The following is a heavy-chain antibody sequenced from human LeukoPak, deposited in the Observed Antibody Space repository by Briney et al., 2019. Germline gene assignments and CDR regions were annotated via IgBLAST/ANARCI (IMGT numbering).Heavy chain of an antibody. CDR3: ARGAVTNYYYYGMDV. CDR2: IIPIFGTA. Sequence: ASVKVSCKASGGTFSSYAISWVRQAPGQGLEWMGGIIPIFGTANYAQKFQGRVTITADESTSTAYMELSSLRSEDTAVYCCARGAVTNYYYYGMDVWGQGTTVTVSS. CDR1: GGTFSSYA. J-gene: IGHJ6*02. V-gene: IGHV1-69*13. D-gene: IGHD3-3*01.